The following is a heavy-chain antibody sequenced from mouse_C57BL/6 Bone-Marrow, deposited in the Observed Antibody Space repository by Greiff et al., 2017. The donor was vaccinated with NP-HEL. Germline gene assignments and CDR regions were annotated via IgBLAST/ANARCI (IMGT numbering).Heavy chain of an antibody. CDR3: ARHHDCYLYWYFDV. CDR2: ISSGGSYT. J-gene: IGHJ1*03. CDR1: GFTFSSYG. D-gene: IGHD2-3*01. V-gene: IGHV5-6*01. Sequence: EVQLVESGGDLVKPGGSLKLSCAASGFTFSSYGMSWVRQTPDKRLEWVATISSGGSYTYYPDSVKGRFIISRDNAKNTLYLQMSSLKSEDTAMYYCARHHDCYLYWYFDVWGTGTTVTVSS.